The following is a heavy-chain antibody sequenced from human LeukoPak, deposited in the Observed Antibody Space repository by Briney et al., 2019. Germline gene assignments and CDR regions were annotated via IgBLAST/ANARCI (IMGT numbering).Heavy chain of an antibody. D-gene: IGHD1-7*01. CDR1: GYTLTELS. V-gene: IGHV1-24*01. Sequence: ASVKVSCKVSGYTLTELSMHWVRQAPGKGLEWMGGFDPEDGETIYAQKFQGRVTMTEDTSTDAAYMELSSLRSEDTAVYYCATTTIITGTTEYLQHWGQGTLVTVSS. CDR3: ATTTIITGTTEYLQH. J-gene: IGHJ1*01. CDR2: FDPEDGET.